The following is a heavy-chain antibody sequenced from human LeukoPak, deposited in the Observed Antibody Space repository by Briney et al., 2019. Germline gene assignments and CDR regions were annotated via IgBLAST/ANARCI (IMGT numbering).Heavy chain of an antibody. CDR2: IYSSGSN. J-gene: IGHJ4*02. CDR1: GGSISGYF. D-gene: IGHD5-12*01. V-gene: IGHV4-4*07. Sequence: SETLSLTCTVSGGSISGYFWTWIRQPAGKGLEWIGRIYSSGSNNYNPSLKSRVTMSLDTSKNHFSLSLTSVTAADTAVYYCAREPTSGREPTSGRPLDYWGQGTLVTVSS. CDR3: AREPTSGREPTSGRPLDY.